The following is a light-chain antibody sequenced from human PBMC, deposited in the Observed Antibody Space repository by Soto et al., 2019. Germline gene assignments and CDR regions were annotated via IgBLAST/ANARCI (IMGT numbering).Light chain of an antibody. J-gene: IGKJ5*01. Sequence: EIVLTQSPGTLSLSPGERATLSCRASQSVSSNYFAWYQQKPGQAPRLLIYGISSRATGIPDRFSGSGSGTDFSLTISRLEPEDSATYYCRQHDSFPITFGQGTRLEIK. CDR3: RQHDSFPIT. V-gene: IGKV3-20*01. CDR1: QSVSSNY. CDR2: GIS.